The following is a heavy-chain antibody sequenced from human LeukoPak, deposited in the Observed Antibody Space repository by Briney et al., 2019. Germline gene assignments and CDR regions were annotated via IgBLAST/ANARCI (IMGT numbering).Heavy chain of an antibody. D-gene: IGHD6-19*01. V-gene: IGHV4-34*01. Sequence: PSETLSLTCVVYGGSFSGYYWSWIRQPPGKGLEWIGSIYYSGSTYYNPSLKSRVTISVDTSKNQFSLKLSSVTAADTAVYYCARHLWLVQQPFDYWGQGALVTVSS. CDR2: IYYSGST. J-gene: IGHJ4*02. CDR1: GGSFSGYY. CDR3: ARHLWLVQQPFDY.